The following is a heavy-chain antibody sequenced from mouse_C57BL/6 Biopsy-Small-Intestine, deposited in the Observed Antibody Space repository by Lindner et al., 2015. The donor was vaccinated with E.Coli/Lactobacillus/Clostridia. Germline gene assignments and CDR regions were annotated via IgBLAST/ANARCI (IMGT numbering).Heavy chain of an antibody. CDR1: GYAFSSYW. J-gene: IGHJ2*01. V-gene: IGHV1-80*01. Sequence: VQLQESGAELVKPGASVKISCKASGYAFSSYWMNWVKQRPGKGLEWIGQIYPGDGDTNYNGKFKGKATLTADKSSSTAYMQLSSLTSEDSAVYFCARGGYGSSYSYFDYWGQGTTLTVSS. CDR2: IYPGDGDT. D-gene: IGHD1-1*01. CDR3: ARGGYGSSYSYFDY.